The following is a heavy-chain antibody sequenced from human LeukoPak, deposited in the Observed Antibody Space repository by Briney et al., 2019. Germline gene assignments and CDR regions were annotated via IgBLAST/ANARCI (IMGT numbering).Heavy chain of an antibody. CDR2: IHYSGST. CDR1: GGSISSSSYY. CDR3: ARSVGDVWGSYTGYYYYMDV. Sequence: SETLSLTCTVSGGSISSSSYYWGWIRQPPGKGLEWIGSIHYSGSTNYNPSLKSRVTISVDTSKNQFSLKLSSVTAADTAVYYCARSVGDVWGSYTGYYYYMDVWGKGTTVTISS. D-gene: IGHD3-16*01. V-gene: IGHV4-39*07. J-gene: IGHJ6*03.